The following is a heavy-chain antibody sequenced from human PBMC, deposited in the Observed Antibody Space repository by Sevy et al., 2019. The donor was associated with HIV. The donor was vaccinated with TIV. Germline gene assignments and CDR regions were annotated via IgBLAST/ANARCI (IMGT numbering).Heavy chain of an antibody. CDR3: ARASGYDYRGKYFDF. CDR1: GFTFSDYY. V-gene: IGHV3-11*04. Sequence: GESLKISCAASGFTFSDYYMSWIRQAPGKGLEWVSYISSSGSNTYYADSVKGRLTISRDNAKNSLYLQMNSLRAEDTAVYYCARASGYDYRGKYFDFWGQGTLVTVSS. D-gene: IGHD5-12*01. CDR2: ISSSGSNT. J-gene: IGHJ4*02.